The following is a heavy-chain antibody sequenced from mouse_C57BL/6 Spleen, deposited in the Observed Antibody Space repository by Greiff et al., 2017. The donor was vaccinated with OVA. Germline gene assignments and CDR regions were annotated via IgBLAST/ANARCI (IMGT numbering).Heavy chain of an antibody. D-gene: IGHD4-1*01. Sequence: QVQLQQPGAELVKPGASVKVSCKASGYTFTSYWMHWVKQRPGQGLEWIGRIHPSASDTNYNQKFKGKATLTVDKSSSTAYMQLSSLTSEDSAVYYCAIGKLTGYFDYWGQGTTLTVSS. CDR3: AIGKLTGYFDY. CDR1: GYTFTSYW. V-gene: IGHV1-74*01. CDR2: IHPSASDT. J-gene: IGHJ2*01.